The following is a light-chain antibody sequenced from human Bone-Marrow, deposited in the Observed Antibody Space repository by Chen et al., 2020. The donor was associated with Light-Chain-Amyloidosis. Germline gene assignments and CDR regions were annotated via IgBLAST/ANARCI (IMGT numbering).Light chain of an antibody. V-gene: IGLV3-25*03. CDR3: QSADSTGIYRV. J-gene: IGLJ3*02. Sequence: YELTQPPSVSVSPAQTARITCSGDALPDQYAYWYQQKAGQAPVLVINKDSERPSGIPERVSGSSSGTTVTLTISGVQAEDEAVYYCQSADSTGIYRVFGGGTKLTVL. CDR1: ALPDQY. CDR2: KDS.